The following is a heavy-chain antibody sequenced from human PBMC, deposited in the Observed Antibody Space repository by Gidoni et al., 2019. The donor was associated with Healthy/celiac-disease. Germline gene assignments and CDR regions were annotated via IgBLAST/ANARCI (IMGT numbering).Heavy chain of an antibody. J-gene: IGHJ5*02. Sequence: QVQLQQWGAGLLKPSETLSLTCAVDGGSFSGYYWSWIRQPPGKGLEWIGEINHSGSTNYNPSLKSRVTISVDTSKNQFSLKLSSVTAADTAVYYCALVADYGGNSYWFDPWGQGTLVTVSS. CDR3: ALVADYGGNSYWFDP. V-gene: IGHV4-34*01. CDR2: INHSGST. D-gene: IGHD4-17*01. CDR1: GGSFSGYY.